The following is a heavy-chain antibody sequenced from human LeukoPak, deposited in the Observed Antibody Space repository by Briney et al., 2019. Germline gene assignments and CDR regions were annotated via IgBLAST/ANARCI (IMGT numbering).Heavy chain of an antibody. J-gene: IGHJ5*02. CDR3: ARMISSAWRQSDL. CDR1: GDSISSYQW. CDR2: IHLNGNT. D-gene: IGHD3-22*01. Sequence: SETLSLTCSVSGDSISSYQWWNWVRQSPGKGLEWIGEIHLNGNTNYNPSLKSRVTMSIDKSRNQLSLNLRSVTAADTAIYYCARMISSAWRQSDLWGQGTLVTVSS. V-gene: IGHV4/OR15-8*02.